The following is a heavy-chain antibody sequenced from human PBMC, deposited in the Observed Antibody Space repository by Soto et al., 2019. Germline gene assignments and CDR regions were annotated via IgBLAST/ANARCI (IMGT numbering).Heavy chain of an antibody. CDR1: GGTFRSYA. J-gene: IGHJ6*02. V-gene: IGHV1-69*06. CDR3: ARDQSIAVAGNYYGMDV. Sequence: ASVKGSCKASGGTFRSYAISWWRHAPGQGLEWMGGIIPIFGTANYAQKFQGRVTITADKSTSTAYMELRRLRSEDTAVYYCARDQSIAVAGNYYGMDVWGQGTTVTVSS. D-gene: IGHD6-19*01. CDR2: IIPIFGTA.